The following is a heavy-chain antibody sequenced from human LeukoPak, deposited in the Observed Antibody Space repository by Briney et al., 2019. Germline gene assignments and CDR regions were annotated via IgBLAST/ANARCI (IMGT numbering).Heavy chain of an antibody. CDR3: ARDHGYSGYDYYFDY. D-gene: IGHD5-12*01. Sequence: GGSLRLSCAASGFTFSTYVIHWGRQAPGKGLEWVAVIWYDGSNKNYADSVKGRFTISRDNSKNTLYLQMNSLRAEDTAVYYCARDHGYSGYDYYFDYWGQGTLVTVSS. CDR2: IWYDGSNK. J-gene: IGHJ4*02. CDR1: GFTFSTYV. V-gene: IGHV3-33*01.